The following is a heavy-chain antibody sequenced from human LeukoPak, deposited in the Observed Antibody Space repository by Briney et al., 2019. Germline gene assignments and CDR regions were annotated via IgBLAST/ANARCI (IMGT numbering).Heavy chain of an antibody. CDR3: ARRLKGYYDSSGYYLDY. V-gene: IGHV1-8*03. CDR1: GYTFTSYD. CDR2: MNPNSGNT. D-gene: IGHD3-22*01. J-gene: IGHJ4*02. Sequence: ASVKVSCKASGYTFTSYDINWVRQATGQGLEWMGWMNPNSGNTGYAQKSQGRVTITRNTSISTAYMELSSLRSEDTAVYYCARRLKGYYDSSGYYLDYWGQGTLVTVSS.